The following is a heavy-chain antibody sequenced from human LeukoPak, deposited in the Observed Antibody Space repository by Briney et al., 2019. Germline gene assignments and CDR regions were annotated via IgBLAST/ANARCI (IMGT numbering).Heavy chain of an antibody. V-gene: IGHV3-7*04. Sequence: GGSLTLSCVASGFTFSSYWMSWVRQAPGQGLEWVINIKQDGSEKYYVDSVKGRFPICRDNAKNSLYVQMNSLRAEDTAVYYCARGSGGGSGRYYSSFDYWGQGTLVTVSS. CDR3: ARGSGGGSGRYYSSFDY. J-gene: IGHJ4*02. D-gene: IGHD3-10*01. CDR1: GFTFSSYW. CDR2: IKQDGSEK.